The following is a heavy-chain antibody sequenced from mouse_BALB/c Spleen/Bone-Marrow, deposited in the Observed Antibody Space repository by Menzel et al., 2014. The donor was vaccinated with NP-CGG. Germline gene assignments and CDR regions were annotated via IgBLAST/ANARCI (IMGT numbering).Heavy chain of an antibody. J-gene: IGHJ3*01. CDR3: TSITPWFAY. D-gene: IGHD1-1*01. V-gene: IGHV6-6*02. Sequence: EVQRVESGGGLVQPGGSMKLSCVASGFTFSNYWMNWVRQSPEKGLEWVAEIRLKSNNYATHYAESVKGRFTISRDDSKSSVYLQMNNLRAEDTGIYYCTSITPWFAYWGQGTLVTVSA. CDR1: GFTFSNYW. CDR2: IRLKSNNYAT.